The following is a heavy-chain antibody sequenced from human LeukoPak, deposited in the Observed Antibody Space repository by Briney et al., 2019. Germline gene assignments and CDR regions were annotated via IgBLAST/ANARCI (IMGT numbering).Heavy chain of an antibody. D-gene: IGHD2-8*01. CDR2: IGASGGST. V-gene: IGHV3-23*01. Sequence: PGGSLRLSCAASAFTFSSYALSWVRQPPGKGLEWVSTIGASGGSTYYADSVKGRFTISRDNSKNTLYLQVNSLRAEDTAVYYCARAGYCTNGVCRKYYFDYWGQGTLVTVSS. CDR1: AFTFSSYA. J-gene: IGHJ4*02. CDR3: ARAGYCTNGVCRKYYFDY.